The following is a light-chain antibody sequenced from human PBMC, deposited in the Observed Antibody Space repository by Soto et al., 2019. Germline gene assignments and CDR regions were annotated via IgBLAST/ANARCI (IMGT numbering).Light chain of an antibody. V-gene: IGKV3-15*01. J-gene: IGKJ1*01. Sequence: EIVMTQSPATLSVSLGERATLSCRASQSVSSNLAWYQQKPGQAPRLLIYGASTRASGIPARFSGSGSGTEFTLTISSLQSEDFAVYYCQQYNYWPTFGQGTKVEIK. CDR2: GAS. CDR3: QQYNYWPT. CDR1: QSVSSN.